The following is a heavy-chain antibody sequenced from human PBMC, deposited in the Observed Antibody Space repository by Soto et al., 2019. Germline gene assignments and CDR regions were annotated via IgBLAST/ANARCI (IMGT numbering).Heavy chain of an antibody. CDR3: ARGPDDSDVPRWDH. V-gene: IGHV1-46*02. J-gene: IGHJ4*02. CDR1: GYNFNQYY. CDR2: INLRGGTT. Sequence: QVQLVQSGPEVRKPGASVRLSCATSGYNFNQYYIHWVRQAPGQGLEWMGIINLRGGTTEYAHKVRGRVTVTGDTSTRTAYMDLSSLRSEDTAVYFCARGPDDSDVPRWDHWGQGTLITVSS. D-gene: IGHD4-17*01.